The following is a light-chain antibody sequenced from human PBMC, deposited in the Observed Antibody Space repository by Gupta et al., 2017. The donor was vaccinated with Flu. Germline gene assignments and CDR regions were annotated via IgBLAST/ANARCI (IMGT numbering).Light chain of an antibody. CDR3: CSYAGSYAGNYYL. CDR1: SSDVGGYDY. CDR2: DVT. V-gene: IGLV2-11*01. J-gene: IGLJ2*01. Sequence: ISCTGTSSDVGGYDYVSWYQQHPGKVPKIMIYDVTKRPSGVPDRFSGAKSGNTACLTVSGLQAEEDADYYCCSYAGSYAGNYYLFGGGTKLTVL.